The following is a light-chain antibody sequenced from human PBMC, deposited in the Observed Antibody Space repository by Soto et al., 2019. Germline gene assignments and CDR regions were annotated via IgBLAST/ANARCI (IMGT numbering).Light chain of an antibody. Sequence: QSVLTQPASVSGSPGQSIAISCTGTRSDVGAYNYVSWYQQHPGKAPKLMISEVTNRPSGVSDRFSGSKSGNTAYLTISGLQAEDEADYYCSSFTSRFTFVFGTGTKLTVL. CDR1: RSDVGAYNY. CDR3: SSFTSRFTFV. V-gene: IGLV2-14*01. CDR2: EVT. J-gene: IGLJ1*01.